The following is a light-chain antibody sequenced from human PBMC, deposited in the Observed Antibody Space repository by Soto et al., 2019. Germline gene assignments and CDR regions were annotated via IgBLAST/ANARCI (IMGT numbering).Light chain of an antibody. Sequence: EIVMTQSPATLSVSPGERATLSCRASQSVSSYLAWYQQKPGLPPRLLIYDASTRATGIPDRFSGSGSGTDFTLTISSLQSADFAVYYCQQYYGTPWTFGQGTKVEIK. CDR1: QSVSSY. V-gene: IGKV3-15*01. J-gene: IGKJ1*01. CDR3: QQYYGTPWT. CDR2: DAS.